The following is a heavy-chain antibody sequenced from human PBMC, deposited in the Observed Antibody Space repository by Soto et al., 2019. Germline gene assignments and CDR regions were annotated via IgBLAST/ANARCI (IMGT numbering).Heavy chain of an antibody. V-gene: IGHV1-3*01. Sequence: QVQLVQSGAEVKKPGASVKVSCKASGYTFTSYAMHWVRQAPGQRLEWMGWINAGNGNTKYSQKFQGRVTITRDTSATTAYMELSSLRSEATAVYYCAFKGIYSGGWGGNYWGQGTLVTVSS. J-gene: IGHJ4*02. CDR2: INAGNGNT. CDR3: AFKGIYSGGWGGNY. CDR1: GYTFTSYA. D-gene: IGHD6-19*01.